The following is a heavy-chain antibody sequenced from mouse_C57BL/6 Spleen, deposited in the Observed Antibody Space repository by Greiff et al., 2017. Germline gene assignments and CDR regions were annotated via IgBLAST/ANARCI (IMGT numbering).Heavy chain of an antibody. J-gene: IGHJ2*01. Sequence: VQLQQPGAELVKPGASVKLSCKASGYTFTSYWMQWVKQRPGQGLEWIGEIDPSDSYTNYNQKFKGKATLTVDTSYSTAYMQLSSLSSEDSAVYYGARGAGTGYWGQGTTLTVSS. D-gene: IGHD4-1*01. CDR3: ARGAGTGY. V-gene: IGHV1-50*01. CDR2: IDPSDSYT. CDR1: GYTFTSYW.